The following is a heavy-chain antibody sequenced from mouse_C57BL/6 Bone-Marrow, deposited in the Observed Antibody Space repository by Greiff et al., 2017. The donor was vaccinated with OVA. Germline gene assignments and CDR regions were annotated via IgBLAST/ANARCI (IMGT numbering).Heavy chain of an antibody. J-gene: IGHJ4*01. Sequence: EVKLVESGPGLVKPSQSLSLTCSVTGYSITSGYYWNWIRQFPGNKLEWMGYISYDGSNNYNPSLKNRISITRDTSKNQFFLKLNSVTTEDTATYYCATGTVVATDYAMDYWGQGTSVTVSS. V-gene: IGHV3-6*01. CDR2: ISYDGSN. D-gene: IGHD1-1*01. CDR1: GYSITSGYY. CDR3: ATGTVVATDYAMDY.